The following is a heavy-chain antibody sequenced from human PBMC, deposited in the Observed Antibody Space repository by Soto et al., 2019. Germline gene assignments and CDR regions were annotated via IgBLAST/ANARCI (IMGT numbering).Heavy chain of an antibody. D-gene: IGHD6-19*01. Sequence: ASVKVSCKASGYTFTSYYMHWVRQAPGQGLEWMGIINPSGGSTSYAQKFQGRVTMTRDTSTSTVYMELSSLRSDDTAVYYCARDRIRGQWLATDDAFDIWGQGTMVTVSS. CDR2: INPSGGST. CDR3: ARDRIRGQWLATDDAFDI. V-gene: IGHV1-46*01. CDR1: GYTFTSYY. J-gene: IGHJ3*02.